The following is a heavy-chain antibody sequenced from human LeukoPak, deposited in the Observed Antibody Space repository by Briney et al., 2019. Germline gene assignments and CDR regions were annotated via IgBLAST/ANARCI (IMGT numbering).Heavy chain of an antibody. J-gene: IGHJ4*02. CDR1: GFTFSSYG. Sequence: PGRSLRLSCAASGFTFSSYGMHWVRQAPGKGLEWVAVIWYDGSNKYYADSVKGRFTISRDNSKNTLYMYIHSLRAEDTAVYYCAREYYDSSGSPYFDYWGQGTL. CDR3: AREYYDSSGSPYFDY. D-gene: IGHD3-22*01. V-gene: IGHV3-33*01. CDR2: IWYDGSNK.